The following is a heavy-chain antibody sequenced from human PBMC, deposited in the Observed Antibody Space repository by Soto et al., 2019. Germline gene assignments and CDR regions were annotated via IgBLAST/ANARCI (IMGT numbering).Heavy chain of an antibody. J-gene: IGHJ4*02. V-gene: IGHV1-18*01. Sequence: ASVKVSCKASGYTFTSYFISWVRQAPGQGLEWMGWISAYNGNTNYAQKLQGRVTMTTDTSTSTAYMELRSLRSDDTAVYYCASHKIAVAGNAEFDYWGRGTLVTVSS. CDR3: ASHKIAVAGNAEFDY. D-gene: IGHD6-19*01. CDR2: ISAYNGNT. CDR1: GYTFTSYF.